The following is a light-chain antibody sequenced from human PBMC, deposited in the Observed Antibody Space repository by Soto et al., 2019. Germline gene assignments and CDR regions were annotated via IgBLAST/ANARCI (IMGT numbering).Light chain of an antibody. CDR3: QSYDSSLRGSV. V-gene: IGLV1-40*01. Sequence: QSVLAQPPSVSLAPGQRVTISCTGSSSNIGAGYDVHWYQQLPGTAPRLLIFDNTNRPSGVPDRFSGSKSGTSASLAITGLQAEDEADYYCQSYDSSLRGSVFGSGTKVTVL. CDR2: DNT. CDR1: SSNIGAGYD. J-gene: IGLJ1*01.